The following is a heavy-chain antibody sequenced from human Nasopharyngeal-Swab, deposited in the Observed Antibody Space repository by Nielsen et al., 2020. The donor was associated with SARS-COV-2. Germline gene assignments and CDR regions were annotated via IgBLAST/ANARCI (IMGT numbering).Heavy chain of an antibody. D-gene: IGHD3-10*01. CDR1: GYTLTELS. J-gene: IGHJ6*02. V-gene: IGHV1-24*01. CDR3: ATGLSVRGVIGAYYYYYGMDV. Sequence: ASVKVSCKVSGYTLTELSMHWVRQAPGKGLEWMGGFDPEDGETIYAQKFQGRVTMTEDTSTDTAYMELSSLRSEDTAVYYCATGLSVRGVIGAYYYYYGMDVWGQGPRSPSP. CDR2: FDPEDGET.